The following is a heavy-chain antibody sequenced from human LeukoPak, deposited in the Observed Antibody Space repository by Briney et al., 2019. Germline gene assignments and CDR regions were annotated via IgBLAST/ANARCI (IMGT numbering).Heavy chain of an antibody. V-gene: IGHV4-4*07. CDR3: ARGVTWTANYYYTDV. CDR1: GGSISSYY. J-gene: IGHJ6*03. Sequence: PSETLSLTCTVSGGSISSYYWSWIRQPAGRVLEWIGLIYTIWSTNYNPSLRSRVTMSADTSKNQFSLKLSSVTAADTAVYYCARGVTWTANYYYTDVWGKGNTVTVSS. CDR2: IYTIWST. D-gene: IGHD3/OR15-3a*01.